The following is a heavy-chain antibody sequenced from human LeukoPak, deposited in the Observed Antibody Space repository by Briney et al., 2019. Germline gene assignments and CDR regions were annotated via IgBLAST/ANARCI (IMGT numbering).Heavy chain of an antibody. J-gene: IGHJ4*02. Sequence: PSETLSLTCTVSGGSISSSSYYWGWIRQPPGKGLEWIGSIYYSGSTYYNPSLKSRVTISVDTSKNQFSLKLSSVTAADTAVYYCARANTMIVVVITLFDYWGQGTLVTVSS. CDR2: IYYSGST. CDR3: ARANTMIVVVITLFDY. CDR1: GGSISSSSYY. V-gene: IGHV4-39*07. D-gene: IGHD3-22*01.